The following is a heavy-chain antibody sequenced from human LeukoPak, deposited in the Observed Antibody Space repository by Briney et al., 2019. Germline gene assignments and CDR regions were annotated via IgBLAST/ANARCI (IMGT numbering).Heavy chain of an antibody. J-gene: IGHJ4*02. CDR1: GGSFSGYY. Sequence: SETLSLTCAVYGGSFSGYYWSWVRQPLGKGLEWIGEINHSGSTNYNPSLKSRVTISVDTSKNQFSLKLSSVTAADTAVYYCARGPFDYWGQGTLVTVSS. V-gene: IGHV4-34*01. CDR3: ARGPFDY. CDR2: INHSGST.